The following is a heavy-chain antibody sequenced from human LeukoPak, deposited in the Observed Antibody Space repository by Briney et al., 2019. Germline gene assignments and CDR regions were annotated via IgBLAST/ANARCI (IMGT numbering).Heavy chain of an antibody. CDR3: AGYYYDSSGYYSDY. J-gene: IGHJ4*02. Sequence: ASVKVSCKASGGTFSSYAISWVRQAPGQGLEWMGRIIPILGIANYAQKFQGRVTITADKSTSTAYVELSSLRSEDTAVYYCAGYYYDSSGYYSDYWGQGTLVAVSS. V-gene: IGHV1-69*04. CDR1: GGTFSSYA. CDR2: IIPILGIA. D-gene: IGHD3-22*01.